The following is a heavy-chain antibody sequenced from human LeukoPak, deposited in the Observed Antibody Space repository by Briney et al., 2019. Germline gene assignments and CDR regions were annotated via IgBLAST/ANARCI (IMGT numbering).Heavy chain of an antibody. CDR1: GGSISSYY. D-gene: IGHD3-9*01. CDR3: ARTGPHYYYGMDV. V-gene: IGHV4-59*01. J-gene: IGHJ6*02. Sequence: SETLSLTSTVSGGSISSYYWSWIRQPPGKGLEWIGYIYYSGRTNYNPSLKSRVTISVDTSKNQFSLKLSSATAADTAVYYCARTGPHYYYGMDVWGQGTTVTVSS. CDR2: IYYSGRT.